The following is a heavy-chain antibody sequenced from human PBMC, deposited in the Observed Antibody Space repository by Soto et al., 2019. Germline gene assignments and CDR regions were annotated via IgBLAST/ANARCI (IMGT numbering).Heavy chain of an antibody. Sequence: SETLSLTCTVSGGSISSYYWSWIRQPPGKGLEWIGYIYYSGSTNYNPSLKSRVTISVDTSKNQFSLKLSSVTAADTAVYYCARDFTMVRGVIINVGWFDPWGQGTLVTVSS. D-gene: IGHD3-10*01. CDR3: ARDFTMVRGVIINVGWFDP. CDR2: IYYSGST. V-gene: IGHV4-59*01. J-gene: IGHJ5*02. CDR1: GGSISSYY.